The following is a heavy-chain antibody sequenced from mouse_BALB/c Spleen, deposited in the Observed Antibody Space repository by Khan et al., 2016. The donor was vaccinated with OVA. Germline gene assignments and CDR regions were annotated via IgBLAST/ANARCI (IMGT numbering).Heavy chain of an antibody. CDR2: ILPGSGST. CDR3: ARGNYYRSSSWFGY. J-gene: IGHJ3*01. Sequence: QVRLQQSGAELMKPGASVKISCKATGYTFSSYWIEWVKQRPGHGLEWIGEILPGSGSTNYNEKFKGKATFTADTSSNTAYMQLSSLTSEDSAVYYCARGNYYRSSSWFGYWGQGTLVTVS. V-gene: IGHV1-9*01. D-gene: IGHD1-1*01. CDR1: GYTFSSYW.